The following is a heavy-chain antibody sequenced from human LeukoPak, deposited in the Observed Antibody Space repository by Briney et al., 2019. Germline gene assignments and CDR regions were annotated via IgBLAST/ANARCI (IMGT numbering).Heavy chain of an antibody. V-gene: IGHV4-59*01. J-gene: IGHJ5*02. D-gene: IGHD5-24*01. CDR1: GGSISSYY. Sequence: SETLSLTCTVSGGSISSYYWSWIRQPPGKGLEWIGYIYYSGGTNYNPSLKSRVTISVDTSKNQFSLKLSSVTAADTAVYYCARKEMATSWFDPWGQGTLVTVSS. CDR3: ARKEMATSWFDP. CDR2: IYYSGGT.